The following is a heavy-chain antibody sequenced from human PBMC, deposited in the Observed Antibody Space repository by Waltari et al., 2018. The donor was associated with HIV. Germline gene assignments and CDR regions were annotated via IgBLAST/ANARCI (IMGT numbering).Heavy chain of an antibody. CDR3: VRDALIYGDPRGWFDP. CDR2: IYYSGST. J-gene: IGHJ5*02. V-gene: IGHV4-59*01. CDR1: GGSISSYY. D-gene: IGHD4-17*01. Sequence: QVQLQESGPGLVKPSETLSLTCTVSGGSISSYYWSWIRQPPGKGLEWIGYIYYSGSTNYNPSLKSRVTISVDTSKNQFSLKLSSVTAADTAVYYCVRDALIYGDPRGWFDPWGQGTLVTVSS.